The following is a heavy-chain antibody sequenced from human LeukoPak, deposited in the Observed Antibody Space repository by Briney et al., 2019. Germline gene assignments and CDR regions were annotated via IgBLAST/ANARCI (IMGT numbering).Heavy chain of an antibody. CDR3: ARVNDYDTSGARFDY. Sequence: SETLSLTCTVSGGSISRYYWSWIRQSAGKGLEWIGRINTSGSTKYNPSLESRVTMSVDTSKNQFSLKLSSVTAADTAVYYCARVNDYDTSGARFDYWGQGTLSPSPQ. J-gene: IGHJ4*02. CDR1: GGSISRYY. CDR2: INTSGST. D-gene: IGHD3-22*01. V-gene: IGHV4-4*07.